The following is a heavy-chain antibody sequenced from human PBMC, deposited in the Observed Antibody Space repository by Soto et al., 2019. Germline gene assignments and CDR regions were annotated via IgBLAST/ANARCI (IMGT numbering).Heavy chain of an antibody. J-gene: IGHJ4*02. CDR3: ASNYGAGSRAFAG. V-gene: IGHV1-69*02. CDR2: VNLFLSMS. Sequence: QVQLVQSGAEVKSAGSSVKVSCKASGDTFNFYSIKWVRQAPGLGLEWVGRVNLFLSMSNYAQRFQGRVTMTPDKSTGTAYMELRSLRSEGTAIYYCASNYGAGSRAFAGWGQGDLVTDS. D-gene: IGHD3-10*01. CDR1: GDTFNFYS.